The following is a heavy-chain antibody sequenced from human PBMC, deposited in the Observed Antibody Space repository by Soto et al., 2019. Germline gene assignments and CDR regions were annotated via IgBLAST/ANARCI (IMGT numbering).Heavy chain of an antibody. V-gene: IGHV3-23*01. J-gene: IGHJ4*02. D-gene: IGHD6-13*01. CDR1: GFTFSSYA. Sequence: EVQLLESGGGLVQPGGSLRLSCAASGFTFSSYAMSWVRQAPGKGLEWVSAISGSGGSTYYADSVKGRFTISRDNSKNTLYLQMNSLRAEVTAVYYCAKDLDGSSWSADYWGQGTLVTVSS. CDR3: AKDLDGSSWSADY. CDR2: ISGSGGST.